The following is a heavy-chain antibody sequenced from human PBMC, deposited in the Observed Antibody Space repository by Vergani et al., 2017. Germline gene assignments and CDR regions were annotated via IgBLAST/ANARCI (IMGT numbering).Heavy chain of an antibody. V-gene: IGHV3-30-3*01. Sequence: QVQLVESGGGVVQPGRSLRLSCAASGFTFSSYAMHWVRQAPGKGLEWVAVISYDGSNKYYADSVKGRFTISRDNSKNTLYLQMNSLRAEDPAVYYCARGASDNYLSFIDFWGQGTLVTVSS. CDR1: GFTFSSYA. CDR3: ARGASDNYLSFIDF. CDR2: ISYDGSNK. D-gene: IGHD4-11*01. J-gene: IGHJ4*02.